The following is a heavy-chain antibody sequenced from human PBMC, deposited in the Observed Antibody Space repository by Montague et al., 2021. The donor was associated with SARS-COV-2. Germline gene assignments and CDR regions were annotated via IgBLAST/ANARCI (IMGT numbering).Heavy chain of an antibody. CDR1: GGSINSSSYY. V-gene: IGHV4-39*01. Sequence: SETLSLTCTVSGGSINSSSYYWGWIRQSPGKGLEWIGSIYYSGSTYHNPSLKSRVTMSVDTSKNQFSLKLSSVTAADTAVYYCARRDLRWIRWGYYDYWGQGTLVTASS. J-gene: IGHJ4*02. CDR3: ARRDLRWIRWGYYDY. CDR2: IYYSGST. D-gene: IGHD5-12*01.